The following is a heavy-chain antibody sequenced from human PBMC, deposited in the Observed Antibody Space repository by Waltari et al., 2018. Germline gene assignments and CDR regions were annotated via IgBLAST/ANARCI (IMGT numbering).Heavy chain of an antibody. CDR3: ARQAGSFDDNLTGYYPSGGMDV. Sequence: QLQLQESGPGLVKPSETLSLTCTVSGGSISSSSYYWGWIRQPPGKGLEWIGRIYYSGSTYYNTSYKSRGTKAVDTSKNQFSLKLGSVTAADTAVDCCARQAGSFDDNLTGYYPSGGMDVWGQGTTVTVSS. J-gene: IGHJ6*02. CDR2: IYYSGST. CDR1: GGSISSSSYY. V-gene: IGHV4-39*01. D-gene: IGHD3-9*01.